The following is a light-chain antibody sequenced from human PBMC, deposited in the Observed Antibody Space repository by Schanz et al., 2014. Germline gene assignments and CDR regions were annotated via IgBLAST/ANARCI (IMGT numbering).Light chain of an antibody. CDR1: QTISDY. V-gene: IGKV1-39*01. CDR3: QQSYSTPFT. J-gene: IGKJ3*01. CDR2: ASD. Sequence: DIQMTQSPSSLSASVGDRVTIACRSSQTISDYLNWYQQIPGKAPKLLIYASDALQSGVPSRFSGRGSGTDFTLTISSLQPEDFATYYCQQSYSTPFTFGPGTKVDIK.